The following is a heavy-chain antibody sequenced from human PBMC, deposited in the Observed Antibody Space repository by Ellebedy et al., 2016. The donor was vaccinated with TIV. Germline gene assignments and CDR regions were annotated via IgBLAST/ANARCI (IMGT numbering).Heavy chain of an antibody. V-gene: IGHV1-69*13. CDR1: GGTFSSYA. J-gene: IGHJ3*02. Sequence: SVKVSCXASGGTFSSYAISWVRQAPGQGLEWMGGIIPIFGTANYAQKFQGRVTITADESTSTAYMELSSLRSEDTAVYYCASWRERRAFDIWGQGTMVTVSS. CDR2: IIPIFGTA. D-gene: IGHD1-1*01. CDR3: ASWRERRAFDI.